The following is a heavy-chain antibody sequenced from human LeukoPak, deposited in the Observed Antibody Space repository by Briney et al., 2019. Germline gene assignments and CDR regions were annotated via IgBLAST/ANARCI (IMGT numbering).Heavy chain of an antibody. CDR2: IIPIFGTA. V-gene: IGHV1-69*06. D-gene: IGHD3/OR15-3a*01. Sequence: ASVKVSCKASGGTFSSYAISWVRQAPGQGLEWMGGIIPIFGTANYAQKFQGRVTITADKSTSTAYMELSSLRSEDTAVYYCARGEGSNGGLGFDPWGQGTLVTVSS. CDR3: ARGEGSNGGLGFDP. CDR1: GGTFSSYA. J-gene: IGHJ5*02.